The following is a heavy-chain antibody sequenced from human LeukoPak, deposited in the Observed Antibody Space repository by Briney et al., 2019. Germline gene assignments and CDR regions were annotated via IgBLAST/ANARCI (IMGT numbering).Heavy chain of an antibody. D-gene: IGHD6-6*01. CDR1: GFTFSSYA. CDR2: ISGSGGST. CDR3: AKVSSSDYYYGMDV. V-gene: IGHV3-23*01. Sequence: GASLRLSCAASGFTFSSYAMSWVRQAPGKGLEWVSAISGSGGSTYYADSVKGRFTISRDNSKSTLYLQMNSLRAEDTAVYYCAKVSSSDYYYGMDVWGQGTTVTVSS. J-gene: IGHJ6*02.